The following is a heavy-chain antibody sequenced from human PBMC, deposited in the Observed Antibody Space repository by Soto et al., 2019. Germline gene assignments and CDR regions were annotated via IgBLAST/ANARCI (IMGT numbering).Heavy chain of an antibody. Sequence: SETLSLTCTVSGGSISSSSYYWGWIRQPPGKGLEWIGSIYYSGSTYYNPSLKSRVTISVDTSKNQFSLKLSSVTAADTAVYYCARYAIVGATYYFDYWGQGTLVTV. V-gene: IGHV4-39*01. CDR3: ARYAIVGATYYFDY. J-gene: IGHJ4*02. CDR1: GGSISSSSYY. D-gene: IGHD1-26*01. CDR2: IYYSGST.